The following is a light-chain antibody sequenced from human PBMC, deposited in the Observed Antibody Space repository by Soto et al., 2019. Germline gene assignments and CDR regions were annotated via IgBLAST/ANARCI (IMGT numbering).Light chain of an antibody. Sequence: EIVLTQSPGTLSLSPGERATLSCRASQSVSSSYLAWYQQKPGQAPRLLIYGASSRATGIPDRFSGSGTETHFNVTIRRLEHEGFAVYYCHQYSSSLLTLVTGTSVTIK. CDR1: QSVSSSY. V-gene: IGKV3-20*01. CDR3: HQYSSSLLT. CDR2: GAS. J-gene: IGKJ3*01.